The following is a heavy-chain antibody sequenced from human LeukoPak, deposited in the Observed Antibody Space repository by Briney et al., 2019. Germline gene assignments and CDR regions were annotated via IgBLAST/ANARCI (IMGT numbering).Heavy chain of an antibody. CDR1: GASIRIHY. D-gene: IGHD5-12*01. V-gene: IGHV4-59*11. CDR2: IYYSGGT. Sequence: SETLSLTCTVSGASIRIHYWSWIRQPPGKGLEWIGYIYYSGGTKYNPSLKSRVTISLDMSTNQYSLKVTSVTAADTAVYYCAREVAPSGLNWFDPWGQGTLVIVSS. CDR3: AREVAPSGLNWFDP. J-gene: IGHJ5*02.